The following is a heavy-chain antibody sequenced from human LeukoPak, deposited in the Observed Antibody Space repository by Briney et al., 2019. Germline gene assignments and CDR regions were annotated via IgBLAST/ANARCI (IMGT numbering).Heavy chain of an antibody. J-gene: IGHJ4*02. V-gene: IGHV5-51*01. CDR1: GSRFTSYW. CDR3: ARGEWELLGFDY. Sequence: GGPLQISGQGSGSRFTSYWIGWVRQMPGKGLEWMGIIYPGDSDTRYSPSFQGQVTISADKSISTAYLQWSSLKASDTAMYYCARGEWELLGFDYWGQGTLVTVSS. D-gene: IGHD1-26*01. CDR2: IYPGDSDT.